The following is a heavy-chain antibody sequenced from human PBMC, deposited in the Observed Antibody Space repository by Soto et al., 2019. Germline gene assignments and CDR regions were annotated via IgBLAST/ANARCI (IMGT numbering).Heavy chain of an antibody. CDR1: GYPLTDFY. CDR3: AREGGAAPGARREWYLDL. J-gene: IGHJ2*01. V-gene: IGHV1-2*02. CDR2: INPHTGDT. D-gene: IGHD6-25*01. Sequence: QVQLVQSGAEVKKPGASVTVSCKTSGYPLTDFYIHGVRQAPGQGLEWMAWINPHTGDTNTALKFQGRITMARDTCINTALMELTRLSSDDTAVYYCAREGGAAPGARREWYLDLWGRGTLVSVSS.